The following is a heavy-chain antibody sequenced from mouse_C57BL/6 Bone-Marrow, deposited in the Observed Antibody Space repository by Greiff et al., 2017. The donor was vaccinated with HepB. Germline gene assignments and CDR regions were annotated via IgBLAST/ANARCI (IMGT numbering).Heavy chain of an antibody. V-gene: IGHV1-26*01. Sequence: VQLKQSGPELVKPGASVKISCKASGYTFTDYYMNWVKQSHGKSLEWIGDINPNNGGTSYNQKFKGKATLTVDKSSSTAYMQLSSLTSEDSAVYYCVLGHGAWFAYWGQGTLVTVSA. CDR3: VLGHGAWFAY. CDR2: INPNNGGT. CDR1: GYTFTDYY. J-gene: IGHJ3*01.